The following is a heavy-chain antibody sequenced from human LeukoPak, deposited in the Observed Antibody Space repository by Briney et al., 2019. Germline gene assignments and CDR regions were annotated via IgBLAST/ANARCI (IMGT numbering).Heavy chain of an antibody. D-gene: IGHD3-16*01. CDR1: RFIFTNAW. V-gene: IGHV3-15*01. CDR2: IKNNYRGQTT. J-gene: IGHJ1*01. CDR3: VTDGGLLPYYFTY. Sequence: GGSLRLSCAASRFIFTNAWMHWVRQAPGKGLECVFRIKNNYRGQTTDYIAPVKGRFTISRDDSRNTLYMEMDSLKTEDTAVYYCVTDGGLLPYYFTYWGQGTLVTVSS.